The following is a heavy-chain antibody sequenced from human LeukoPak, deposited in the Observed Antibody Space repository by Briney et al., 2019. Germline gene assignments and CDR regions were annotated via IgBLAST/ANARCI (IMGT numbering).Heavy chain of an antibody. D-gene: IGHD5-18*01. J-gene: IGHJ4*02. Sequence: GSLRLSCAASGFAFSDYYMSWIRQAPGQGMEWISYVSNSGSTILYAASVKGRFTISRDNAKNSLYLQMTSLRDEDTAVYYCARDPGYTGRFEYWGQGTLVTVSS. CDR1: GFAFSDYY. CDR3: ARDPGYTGRFEY. CDR2: VSNSGSTI. V-gene: IGHV3-11*04.